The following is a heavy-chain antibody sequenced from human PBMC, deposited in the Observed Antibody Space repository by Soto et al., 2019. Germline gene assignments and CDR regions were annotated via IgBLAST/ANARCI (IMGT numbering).Heavy chain of an antibody. CDR2: ISYDGSNK. V-gene: IGHV3-30*18. Sequence: QEQLVESGGGVVQPGRSLRLSCAASGLTFSRYGMHWVRQAPGKGLEWAAHISYDGSNKHYAESVKGRFTISRDSSKNTLYLQMNSLRAEDTAVYYCVKDTYYYDSSGYYIFDYWGQGTLVVVSS. D-gene: IGHD3-22*01. CDR1: GLTFSRYG. J-gene: IGHJ4*02. CDR3: VKDTYYYDSSGYYIFDY.